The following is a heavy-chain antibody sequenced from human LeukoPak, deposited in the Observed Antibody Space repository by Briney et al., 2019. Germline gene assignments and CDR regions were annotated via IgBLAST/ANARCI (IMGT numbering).Heavy chain of an antibody. Sequence: ASVKVSCKASGYTFTGYYMHWVRQAPGQGLEWMGWINPNSGGTNYAQKFQGRVTMTRDTSISTAYMELSRLRSDDTAVYYCARDKSGGSGYYYMDVWGKGTTVTVSS. D-gene: IGHD2-15*01. CDR1: GYTFTGYY. CDR2: INPNSGGT. CDR3: ARDKSGGSGYYYMDV. V-gene: IGHV1-2*02. J-gene: IGHJ6*03.